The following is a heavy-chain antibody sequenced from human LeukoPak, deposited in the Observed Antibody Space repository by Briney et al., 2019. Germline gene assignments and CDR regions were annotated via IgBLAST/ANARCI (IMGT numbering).Heavy chain of an antibody. CDR3: ARESYRYRGFGESYYFDY. CDR1: GFNFGDYP. J-gene: IGHJ4*02. V-gene: IGHV3-30-3*01. Sequence: GGSLRLSCAASGFNFGDYPMHWVRQAPGKGLEWVALISYDASNEYYADSVKGRFTISRDNSKNTLYLQMNSLRAEDTAVYYCARESYRYRGFGESYYFDYWGQGTLVTVSS. D-gene: IGHD3-10*01. CDR2: ISYDASNE.